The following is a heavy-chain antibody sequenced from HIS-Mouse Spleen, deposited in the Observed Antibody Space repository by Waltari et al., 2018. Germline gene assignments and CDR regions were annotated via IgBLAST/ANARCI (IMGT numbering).Heavy chain of an antibody. CDR2: INHSGST. D-gene: IGHD6-13*01. CDR1: GGSFRGYY. CDR3: ARRRAAAGTIYP. J-gene: IGHJ5*02. V-gene: IGHV4-34*01. Sequence: QVQLQQWGAGLLKPSETLSLTCAVYGGSFRGYYWGWIRQPPGKGLEWIGEINHSGSTNYNPSLKSRVTISVDTSKNQFSLKLSSVTAADTAVYYCARRRAAAGTIYPWGQGTLVTVSS.